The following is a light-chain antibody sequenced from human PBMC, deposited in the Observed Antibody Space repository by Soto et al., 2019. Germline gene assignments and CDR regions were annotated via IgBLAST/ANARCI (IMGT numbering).Light chain of an antibody. CDR3: QQHNDWPLT. V-gene: IGKV3-15*01. J-gene: IGKJ4*01. CDR2: GAT. CDR1: QSVSNN. Sequence: EIVMTQSAAILSVSPGERVTLSCRASQSVSNNLAWYQQKPGQAPRLLIYGATATATGIPARFSGSGSGTEFTLTISSLQSEDFAVYYCQQHNDWPLTFGGGTKVEIK.